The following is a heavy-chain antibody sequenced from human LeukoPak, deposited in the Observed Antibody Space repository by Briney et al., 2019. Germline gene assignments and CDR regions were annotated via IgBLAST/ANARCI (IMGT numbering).Heavy chain of an antibody. CDR1: GFTFSSYS. J-gene: IGHJ4*02. CDR2: ISDSSSYI. Sequence: GGSLRLSCAASGFTFSSYSMNWVRQAPGKGLEWVSSISDSSSYIYYADSVKGRFTFSRDNAKNSLYLHMNSLRAEDTAVYYCAREGGWNLPTLVYWGQGTLVTVSS. V-gene: IGHV3-21*06. CDR3: AREGGWNLPTLVY. D-gene: IGHD2-15*01.